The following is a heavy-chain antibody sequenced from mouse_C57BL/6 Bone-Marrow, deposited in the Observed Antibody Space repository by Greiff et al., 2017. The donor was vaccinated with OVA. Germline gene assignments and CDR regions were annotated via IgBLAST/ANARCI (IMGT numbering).Heavy chain of an antibody. D-gene: IGHD5-1*01. V-gene: IGHV1-77*01. J-gene: IGHJ3*01. Sequence: VQLQQSGAELVKPGASVKISCKASGYTFTDYYINWVKQRPGQGLEWIGKIGPGSGSTYYNEKFKGKAPLTADKSSSTAYMQLSSLTSEGSAVYFCARSLRVPPGSWFAYWGQGTLVTVSA. CDR2: IGPGSGST. CDR1: GYTFTDYY. CDR3: ARSLRVPPGSWFAY.